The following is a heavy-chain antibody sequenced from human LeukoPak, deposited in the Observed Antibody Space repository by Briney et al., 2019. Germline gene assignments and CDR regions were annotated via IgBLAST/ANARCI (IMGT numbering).Heavy chain of an antibody. J-gene: IGHJ4*02. CDR2: ISNDGRSI. Sequence: GGSLRLSCAASGFTFSSYGMHWVRQAPAKGLEWVAVISNDGRSIYYADSVKGRFTISRDNSKNTLYLQVNSLRAEDTAVYSCAREACSGSCHSDYFDYWGLGTLVTASS. V-gene: IGHV3-30*03. CDR3: AREACSGSCHSDYFDY. D-gene: IGHD2-15*01. CDR1: GFTFSSYG.